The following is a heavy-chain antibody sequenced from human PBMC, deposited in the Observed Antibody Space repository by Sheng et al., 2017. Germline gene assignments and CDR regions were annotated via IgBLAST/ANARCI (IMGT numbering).Heavy chain of an antibody. CDR2: ISGSDSNT. CDR3: AKGSMVRADY. Sequence: EVQLLESGGGLVQPGGSLRLSCAASGFTFSSYAMTWVRQAPGKGLEWVSTISGSDSNTWYGDSVKGRFTISRDNSKNTLYLQMNSLRAEDTAVYYCAKGSMVRADYWGQGTLVTVSS. CDR1: GFTFSSYA. J-gene: IGHJ4*02. D-gene: IGHD3-10*01. V-gene: IGHV3-23*01.